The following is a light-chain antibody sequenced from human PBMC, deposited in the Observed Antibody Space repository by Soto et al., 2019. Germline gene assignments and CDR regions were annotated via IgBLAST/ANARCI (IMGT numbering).Light chain of an antibody. Sequence: IVMTQSPDTLSVSPGERATLSCRTSQTVKSNLAWYQQKPGQPPRLLIYGASTRATTTPGRFSGSGSGTELTHTISSLQSEDFAVYFCYQYNNWPTFGKGTKVEIK. CDR2: GAS. CDR1: QTVKSN. CDR3: YQYNNWPT. J-gene: IGKJ1*01. V-gene: IGKV3D-15*01.